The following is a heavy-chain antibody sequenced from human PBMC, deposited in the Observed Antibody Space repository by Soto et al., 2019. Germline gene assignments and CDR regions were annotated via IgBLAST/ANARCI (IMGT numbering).Heavy chain of an antibody. Sequence: QVQLVESGGGVVQPGRSLRLSCAASGFTFSSYGMHWVRQAPGKGLEWVAVISYDGSNKYYADPVKGRFTISRDNSKNTLYLQMNSLRAEDTAVYYCAKDLSCSSTSCLSDYWGQGTLVTVSS. V-gene: IGHV3-30*18. J-gene: IGHJ4*02. D-gene: IGHD2-2*01. CDR1: GFTFSSYG. CDR3: AKDLSCSSTSCLSDY. CDR2: ISYDGSNK.